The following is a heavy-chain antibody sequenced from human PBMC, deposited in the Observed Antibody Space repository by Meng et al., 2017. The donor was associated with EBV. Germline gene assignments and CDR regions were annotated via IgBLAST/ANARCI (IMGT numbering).Heavy chain of an antibody. CDR2: MNPNSGNT. CDR3: ARGRGVYCSGGSCYPGWFDP. J-gene: IGHJ5*02. CDR1: GYTFTSYD. V-gene: IGHV1-8*01. D-gene: IGHD2-15*01. Sequence: QVQLVQCGGEVKKPGASVKVSCKASGYTFTSYDINWVRQATGQGLEWMGWMNPNSGNTGYAQKFQGRVTMTRNTSISTAYMELSSLRSEDTAVYYCARGRGVYCSGGSCYPGWFDPWGQGTLVTVSS.